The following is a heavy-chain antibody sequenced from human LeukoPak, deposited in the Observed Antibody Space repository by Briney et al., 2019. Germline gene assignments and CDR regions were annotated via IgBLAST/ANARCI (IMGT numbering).Heavy chain of an antibody. V-gene: IGHV3-23*01. CDR1: GFTFSSYA. D-gene: IGHD3-22*01. CDR3: AKDSTYYYDSSGYPYFDY. J-gene: IGHJ4*02. CDR2: ISGRGGST. Sequence: GGSLRLSCAASGFTFSSYAMSWVRQAPGKGLEWVSAISGRGGSTYYADSVKGRFTISRDNSKNTLYLQMNSLRAEDTAVYYCAKDSTYYYDSSGYPYFDYWGQGTLVTVSS.